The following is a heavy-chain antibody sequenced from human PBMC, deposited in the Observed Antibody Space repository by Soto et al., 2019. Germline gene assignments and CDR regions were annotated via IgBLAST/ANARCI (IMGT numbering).Heavy chain of an antibody. CDR1: GYSFTGYY. Sequence: QVQLVQSGAEVKRPGASVKVSCKASGYSFTGYYMHWVRQAPGQGLEWMGWIIPHSGETNYAQKFQARVTLTRDTSISTAYMQLSGLTSDDTAVYYCARETDDFTNGAHDLGGQGTLVTVSS. J-gene: IGHJ5*02. V-gene: IGHV1-2*02. D-gene: IGHD4-4*01. CDR2: IIPHSGET. CDR3: ARETDDFTNGAHDL.